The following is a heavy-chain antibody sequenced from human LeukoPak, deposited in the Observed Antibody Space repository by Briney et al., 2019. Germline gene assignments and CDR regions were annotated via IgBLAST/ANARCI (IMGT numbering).Heavy chain of an antibody. CDR2: IYHSGST. V-gene: IGHV4-30-2*01. Sequence: PSQTLSLTCAVSGGSISSGGYSWSWIRQPPGKGLEWIGYIYHSGSTYYNPSLKSRVTISVDRSKNQFSLKLSSVTAADTAVYYCARAVLLWFGDHNYYFDYWGQGTLVTVSS. CDR3: ARAVLLWFGDHNYYFDY. CDR1: GGSISSGGYS. D-gene: IGHD3-10*01. J-gene: IGHJ4*02.